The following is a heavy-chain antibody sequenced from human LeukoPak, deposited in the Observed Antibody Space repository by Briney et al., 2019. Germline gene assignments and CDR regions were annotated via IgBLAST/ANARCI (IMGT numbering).Heavy chain of an antibody. J-gene: IGHJ4*02. CDR3: ARVAFGLERRYDGKYFDY. D-gene: IGHD1-1*01. CDR1: GYTLTSYG. CDR2: ISAYNGNT. V-gene: IGHV1-18*01. Sequence: ASVKVSCKASGYTLTSYGISWVRQAPGQGLEWMGWISAYNGNTNYAQKLQGRVTMTTDTSTRTAYMELRSLRSDDTAVYYCARVAFGLERRYDGKYFDYWGQGTLVTVSS.